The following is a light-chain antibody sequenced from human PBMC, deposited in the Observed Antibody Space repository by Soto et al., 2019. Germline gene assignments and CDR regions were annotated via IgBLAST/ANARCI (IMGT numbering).Light chain of an antibody. CDR3: RSYARSSTVV. Sequence: QSALTQPASVSGSPGQSITISCTGTSSDVGGFNLVSWYQQHPGKDPKLIIYEATKRPSGVSNRFSGYKSGNTASMTISGLQTEDEADYFCRSYARSSTVVFGGGTKLTVL. CDR1: SSDVGGFNL. V-gene: IGLV2-23*02. CDR2: EAT. J-gene: IGLJ2*01.